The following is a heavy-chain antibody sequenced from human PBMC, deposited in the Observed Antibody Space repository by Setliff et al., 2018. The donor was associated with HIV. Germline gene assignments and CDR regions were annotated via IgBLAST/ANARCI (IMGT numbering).Heavy chain of an antibody. D-gene: IGHD2-2*02. CDR2: IYHSGST. V-gene: IGHV4-30-2*01. Sequence: PSETLSLTCAVSGGSISSGGYSWNWIRQPPGKGLEWIGYIYHSGSTFYDPSLKSRVTIFVDTSKTQFYLKLRSVTASDTAVYYCARYTSKVDWFDPWGQGTLVTVSS. J-gene: IGHJ5*02. CDR3: ARYTSKVDWFDP. CDR1: GGSISSGGYS.